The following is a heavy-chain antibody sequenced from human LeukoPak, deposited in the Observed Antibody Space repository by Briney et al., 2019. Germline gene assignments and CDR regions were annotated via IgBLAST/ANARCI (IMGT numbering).Heavy chain of an antibody. J-gene: IGHJ4*02. CDR2: IRYDGSNK. Sequence: GGSLRLSCAASGFTFSSYGMHWVRQAPGKGLEWVAFIRYDGSNKYYADSVKGRFTISRDNSKNTLYLQMNSLRAEDTAVYYCAKDSPQWTGPYYFDYWGQGTLVTVSS. V-gene: IGHV3-30*02. CDR1: GFTFSSYG. D-gene: IGHD6-19*01. CDR3: AKDSPQWTGPYYFDY.